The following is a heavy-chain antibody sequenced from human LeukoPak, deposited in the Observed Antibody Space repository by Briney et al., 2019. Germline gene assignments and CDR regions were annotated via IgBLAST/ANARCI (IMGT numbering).Heavy chain of an antibody. CDR3: ARAFSGSYAFDY. D-gene: IGHD1-26*01. Sequence: PSETLSLTCTVSGDSISSSSHYWGWIRQPAGQGLEWIGRKYSSGSTNYNPSLESRVTITVDTSRNQLSLELSSVTAADTAVYYCARAFSGSYAFDYWGQGILVTVSS. V-gene: IGHV4-61*02. CDR1: GDSISSSSHY. CDR2: KYSSGST. J-gene: IGHJ4*02.